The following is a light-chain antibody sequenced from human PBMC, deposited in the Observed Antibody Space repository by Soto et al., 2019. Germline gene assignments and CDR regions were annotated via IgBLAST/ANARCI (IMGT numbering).Light chain of an antibody. V-gene: IGKV1-39*01. Sequence: DIQMTQSPSSLSASVGDRVIITCRASQRIATYLNWYQQKPGKAPNLLIYAASSLQSGVPSRFSGSGSGTDFTLTITSLQPEDFETYYCQQSYSIPRPFGQGTKLEIK. CDR3: QQSYSIPRP. CDR2: AAS. CDR1: QRIATY. J-gene: IGKJ2*01.